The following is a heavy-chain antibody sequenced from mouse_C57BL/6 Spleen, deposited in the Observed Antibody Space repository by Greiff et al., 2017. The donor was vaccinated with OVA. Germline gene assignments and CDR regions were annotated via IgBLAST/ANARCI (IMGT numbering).Heavy chain of an antibody. V-gene: IGHV1-82*01. CDR1: GYAFSSSW. D-gene: IGHD2-4*01. CDR2: IYPGDGDT. Sequence: VQLQQSGPELVKPGASVKISCKASGYAFSSSWMNWVKQRPGKGLEWIGRIYPGDGDTNYNGKFKGKATLTADKSSSTAYMQLSSLTSDDSAVYFCARLDYGFAYWGQGTLVTVSA. J-gene: IGHJ3*01. CDR3: ARLDYGFAY.